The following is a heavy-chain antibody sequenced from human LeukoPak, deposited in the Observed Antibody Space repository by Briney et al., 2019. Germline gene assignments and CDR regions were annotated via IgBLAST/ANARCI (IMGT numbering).Heavy chain of an antibody. CDR3: ARVYTAMVTFNWFDP. J-gene: IGHJ5*02. CDR1: GFTFDDYG. Sequence: GGSLRLSCAASGFTFDDYGMSWVRQAPGKRLEWVSGINWNGGSTGYADSVKGRFTISRDNSKNTLYLQMNSLRAEDTAVYYCARVYTAMVTFNWFDPWGQGTLVTVSS. CDR2: INWNGGST. D-gene: IGHD5-18*01. V-gene: IGHV3-20*04.